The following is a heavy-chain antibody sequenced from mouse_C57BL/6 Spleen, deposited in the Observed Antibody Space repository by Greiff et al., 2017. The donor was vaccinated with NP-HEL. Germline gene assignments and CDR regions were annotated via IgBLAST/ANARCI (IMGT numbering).Heavy chain of an antibody. CDR2: IYPRSGNT. Sequence: VQGVESGAELARPGASVKLSCKASGYTFTSYGISWVKQRTGQGLEWIGEIYPRSGNTYYNEKFKGKATLTADKSSSTAYMELRSLTSEDSAVYFCARAYGNYPWFAYWGQGTLVTVSA. D-gene: IGHD2-1*01. V-gene: IGHV1-81*01. CDR1: GYTFTSYG. CDR3: ARAYGNYPWFAY. J-gene: IGHJ3*01.